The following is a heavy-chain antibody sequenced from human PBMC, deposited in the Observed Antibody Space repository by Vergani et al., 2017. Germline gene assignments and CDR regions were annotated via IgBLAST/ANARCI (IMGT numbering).Heavy chain of an antibody. CDR3: ASIITIFGVASNWFDP. V-gene: IGHV4-39*01. CDR1: GGSISSSSYY. CDR2: IYYSGST. J-gene: IGHJ5*02. D-gene: IGHD3-3*01. Sequence: QLQLQESGPGLVKPSETLSLTCTVSGGSISSSSYYWGWIRQPPGKGLEWIGSIYYSGSTYYNPSLKSRVTISVDTSKNQFSLKLSSVTAADTAVYYCASIITIFGVASNWFDPWGQGTLVTVSS.